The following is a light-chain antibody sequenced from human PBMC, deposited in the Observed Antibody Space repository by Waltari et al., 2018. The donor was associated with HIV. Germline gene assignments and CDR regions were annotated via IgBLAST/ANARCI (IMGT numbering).Light chain of an antibody. CDR1: SGSVPSIYY. CDR2: NTN. Sequence: QTVVTQEPSFSVSPGGTVTLTCGLSSGSVPSIYYPSWNQQTPGQAPPTLITNTNTRSSGVPDRFSGSILGNRAALTITGAQADDESAYYCLLYMGSGVWVFGGGTKLTVL. CDR3: LLYMGSGVWV. J-gene: IGLJ3*02. V-gene: IGLV8-61*01.